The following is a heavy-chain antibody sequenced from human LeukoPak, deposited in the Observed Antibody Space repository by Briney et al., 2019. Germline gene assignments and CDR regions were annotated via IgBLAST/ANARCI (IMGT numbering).Heavy chain of an antibody. Sequence: PGGSLRLSCTVSGFTFSNHAMNWVRQSPGKGLEWISDINIRSTGTYYADSVKGRFTISRDDSKNTLYLQMNSLSVEDTAIYYCAKLLGTMWPMWGFDVWGQGTTVTVSS. CDR1: GFTFSNHA. J-gene: IGHJ6*02. CDR2: INIRSTGT. CDR3: AKLLGTMWPMWGFDV. D-gene: IGHD2-8*02. V-gene: IGHV3-23*01.